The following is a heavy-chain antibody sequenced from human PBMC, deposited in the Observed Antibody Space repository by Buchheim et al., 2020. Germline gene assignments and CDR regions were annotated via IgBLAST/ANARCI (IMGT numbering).Heavy chain of an antibody. V-gene: IGHV4-34*01. CDR3: ARDSNWNDGSYNWFDP. CDR2: INHSGST. Sequence: QVQLQQWGAGLLKPSETLSLTCAVYGGSFSGYYWSWIRQPPGKGLEWIGEINHSGSTNYNPSLKSRVTISVDTSKNQFSLKLSSVTAADTAVYYCARDSNWNDGSYNWFDPWGQGTL. D-gene: IGHD1-1*01. J-gene: IGHJ5*02. CDR1: GGSFSGYY.